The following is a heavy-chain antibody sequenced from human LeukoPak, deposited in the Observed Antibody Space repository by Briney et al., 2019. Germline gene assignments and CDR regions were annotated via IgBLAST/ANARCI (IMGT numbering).Heavy chain of an antibody. D-gene: IGHD1-7*01. J-gene: IGHJ6*03. V-gene: IGHV1-8*03. CDR3: ARGGIPGTEAEYSYYYMDV. CDR1: GYTFTRYD. Sequence: ASVKVSFKTSGYTFTRYDINWGRQATGQRLEWMGWRNPNTGQTAYAPKFQGRVTFTRNTSVSTAYMELDILISGDTAVYFCARGGIPGTEAEYSYYYMDVWGKGTTVTVSS. CDR2: RNPNTGQT.